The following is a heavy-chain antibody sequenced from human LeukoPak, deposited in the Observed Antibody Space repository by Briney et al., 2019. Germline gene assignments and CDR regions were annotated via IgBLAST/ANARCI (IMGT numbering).Heavy chain of an antibody. V-gene: IGHV3-23*01. D-gene: IGHD6-25*01. CDR2: ISAGGGST. CDR3: AKATAATTYFDY. J-gene: IGHJ4*02. Sequence: GGSLRLSCAASGVTFSSLAMSWVRQAPGKGLEWVSAISAGGGSTCYADSVKGRFAISRDNSENTLYLQINSLRAEDTAVYYCAKATAATTYFDYWGQGTLVTVSS. CDR1: GVTFSSLA.